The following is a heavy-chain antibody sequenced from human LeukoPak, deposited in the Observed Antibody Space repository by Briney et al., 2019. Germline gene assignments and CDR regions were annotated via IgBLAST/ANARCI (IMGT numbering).Heavy chain of an antibody. D-gene: IGHD3-3*01. CDR3: ARAGVLRFLEWLGQNWFDP. J-gene: IGHJ5*02. CDR2: INPNSGGT. Sequence: GASVKVSCKASGYTFTGYYMHWVRQAPGQGLEWMGWINPNSGGTNYAQKFQGRVTMTRDTSISTAYMELSRLRSDDTAVYYCARAGVLRFLEWLGQNWFDPWGQGTLVTVSS. CDR1: GYTFTGYY. V-gene: IGHV1-2*02.